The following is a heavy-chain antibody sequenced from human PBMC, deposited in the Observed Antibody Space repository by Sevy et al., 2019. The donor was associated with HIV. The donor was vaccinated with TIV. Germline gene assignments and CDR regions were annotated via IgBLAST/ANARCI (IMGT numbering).Heavy chain of an antibody. Sequence: SETLSLTCTVSGGSISDYYWTWIRQPPGKGLEWIGNIDYRGSTNYNPPLKSRVTISVDMSKKHFSLKLRFVTAADTAVYYCARGKVPLSYYYGMDVWGQGTTVTVSS. J-gene: IGHJ6*02. D-gene: IGHD3-16*01. CDR3: ARGKVPLSYYYGMDV. CDR2: IDYRGST. CDR1: GGSISDYY. V-gene: IGHV4-59*01.